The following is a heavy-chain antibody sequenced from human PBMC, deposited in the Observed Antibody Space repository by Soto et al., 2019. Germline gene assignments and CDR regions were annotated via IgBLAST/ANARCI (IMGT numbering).Heavy chain of an antibody. V-gene: IGHV1-18*01. CDR2: ISVYNGNT. Sequence: ASVKVSCKASGYTFTSYGISWVRQAPGQGLEWMGWISVYNGNTNYAQNLQGRVTMTTDTSTSTAYMELRSLRSEDTAVYYCAKTSGETGGTFDPWGQGTLVTVSS. CDR3: AKTSGETGGTFDP. J-gene: IGHJ5*02. D-gene: IGHD2-15*01. CDR1: GYTFTSYG.